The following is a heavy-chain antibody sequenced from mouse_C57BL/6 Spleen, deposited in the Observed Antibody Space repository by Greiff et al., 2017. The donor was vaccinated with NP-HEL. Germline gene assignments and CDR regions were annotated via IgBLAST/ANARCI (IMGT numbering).Heavy chain of an antibody. D-gene: IGHD1-1*01. V-gene: IGHV7-3*01. Sequence: EAKLMESGGGLVQPGGSLSLSCAASGFTFTDYYMSWVRQPPGKALEWLGFIRNKANGYTTEYSASVKGRFTISRDNSQSILYLQMNALRAEDSATYYCARCSSYPYAMDYWGQGTSVTVSS. J-gene: IGHJ4*01. CDR3: ARCSSYPYAMDY. CDR1: GFTFTDYY. CDR2: IRNKANGYTT.